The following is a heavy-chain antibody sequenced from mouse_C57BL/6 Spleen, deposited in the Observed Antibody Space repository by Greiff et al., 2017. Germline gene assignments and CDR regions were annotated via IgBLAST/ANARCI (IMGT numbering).Heavy chain of an antibody. CDR3: ARRDYGGRGYYAMDY. V-gene: IGHV1-64*01. Sequence: VQLQQPGAELVKPGASVKLSCKASGYTFTSYWMHWVKQRPGQGLEWIGMIHPNSGSTNYNEKFKSKATLTVDKSSSTAYMQLSSLTSEDSAVYDCARRDYGGRGYYAMDYWGQGTSVTVSS. J-gene: IGHJ4*01. CDR2: IHPNSGST. D-gene: IGHD1-1*01. CDR1: GYTFTSYW.